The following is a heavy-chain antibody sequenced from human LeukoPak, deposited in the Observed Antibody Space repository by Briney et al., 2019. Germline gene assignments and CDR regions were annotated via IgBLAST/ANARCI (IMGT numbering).Heavy chain of an antibody. CDR2: ISGSGGST. CDR1: GFTFSSYA. V-gene: IGHV3-23*01. CDR3: AKDPRGIAAAGTDEYFQH. Sequence: GGSLRLSCAASGFTFSSYAMSWVRQAPGKGLEWASAISGSGGSTYYADSVKGRFTISRDNSKNTLYLQMNSLRAEDTAVYYCAKDPRGIAAAGTDEYFQHWGQGTLVTVSS. J-gene: IGHJ1*01. D-gene: IGHD6-13*01.